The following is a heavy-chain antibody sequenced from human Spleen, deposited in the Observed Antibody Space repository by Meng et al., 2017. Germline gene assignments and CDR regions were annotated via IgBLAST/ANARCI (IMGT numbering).Heavy chain of an antibody. Sequence: QVQLVQSGAEVKKPGASVKVSCKASGNTFTNCGISWVRQAPGQGLEWMGWLSADYGNTKYARNFQGRVTMTTDTSTTTASMELRSLRSDDSALYYCVKHSSDWSLDSWGQGTLVTVSS. CDR1: GNTFTNCG. CDR2: LSADYGNT. CDR3: VKHSSDWSLDS. D-gene: IGHD6-19*01. J-gene: IGHJ4*02. V-gene: IGHV1-18*01.